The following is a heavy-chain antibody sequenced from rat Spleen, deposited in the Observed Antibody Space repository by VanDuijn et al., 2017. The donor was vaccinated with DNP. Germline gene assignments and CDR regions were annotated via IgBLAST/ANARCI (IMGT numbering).Heavy chain of an antibody. J-gene: IGHJ1*01. CDR1: GFTFSSFP. CDR3: ARGAVATYYWYFDF. Sequence: EVQLVESGGGLVQPGRSMKLSCAASGFTFSSFPMAWVRQAPTKGLEWVATINTSGGNTYYRDSVKGRFTISRDNAKNTQYLQMDSLRSEDTATYYCARGAVATYYWYFDFWGPGTMVTVSS. D-gene: IGHD1-3*01. V-gene: IGHV5-46*01. CDR2: INTSGGNT.